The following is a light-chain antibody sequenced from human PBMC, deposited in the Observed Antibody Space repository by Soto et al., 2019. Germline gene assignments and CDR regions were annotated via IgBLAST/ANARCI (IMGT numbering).Light chain of an antibody. CDR1: QGLLHSNGYNY. CDR3: MQALQTPRT. V-gene: IGKV2-28*01. CDR2: LGS. J-gene: IGKJ1*01. Sequence: DIVMTQSPLSLPVTPGEPASISCRSSQGLLHSNGYNYLDWYLQKPGQSPQLLIYLGSNRASGVTDRFSGSGSGTDFTLKISRVEAEDGGVYYCMQALQTPRTFGQGTKVEIK.